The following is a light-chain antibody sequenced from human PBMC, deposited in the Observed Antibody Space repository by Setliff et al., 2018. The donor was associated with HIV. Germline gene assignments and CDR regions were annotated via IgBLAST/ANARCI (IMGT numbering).Light chain of an antibody. V-gene: IGLV2-11*01. Sequence: QSALTQPRSVSGSPGQSVTISCTGTSSDVGVYNYVSWYQLHPGKAPKLMIYDVTKRPSGVPDRFSGSKSGNTASLTTSGLQAEDEADYYCCSYAGDYTVVFGGGTK. J-gene: IGLJ2*01. CDR3: CSYAGDYTVV. CDR2: DVT. CDR1: SSDVGVYNY.